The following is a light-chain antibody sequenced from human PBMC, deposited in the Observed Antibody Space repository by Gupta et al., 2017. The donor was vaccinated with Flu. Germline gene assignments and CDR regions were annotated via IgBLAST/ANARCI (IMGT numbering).Light chain of an antibody. J-gene: IGLJ3*02. V-gene: IGLV1-44*01. CDR3: AAWDDILNVWV. CDR2: RGD. Sequence: QSVLPPPPSASGTPGQTVSSPCSGTYSNIGRHSVNLYQVLPGTAPKLLIYRGDQRPSGVPDRLSGSKSDTSASLAISGLQSEDEADYFCAAWDDILNVWVFGGGTRLTVL. CDR1: YSNIGRHS.